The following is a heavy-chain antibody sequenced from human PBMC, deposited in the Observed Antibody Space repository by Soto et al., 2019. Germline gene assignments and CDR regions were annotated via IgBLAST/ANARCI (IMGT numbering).Heavy chain of an antibody. D-gene: IGHD3-10*01. V-gene: IGHV4-34*01. CDR2: INHSGST. Sequence: QVQLQQWGAGLLKPSETLSLTCAVYGGSFSGYYWSWIRQPPGKGLEWMGEINHSGSTNYNPSLNSGVTISVDTAKNRFSLKRSSLTAADTAVYYCARSGRGYYGSGSYYNAYYSYYMDAWGKGTTVTVSS. CDR3: ARSGRGYYGSGSYYNAYYSYYMDA. J-gene: IGHJ6*03. CDR1: GGSFSGYY.